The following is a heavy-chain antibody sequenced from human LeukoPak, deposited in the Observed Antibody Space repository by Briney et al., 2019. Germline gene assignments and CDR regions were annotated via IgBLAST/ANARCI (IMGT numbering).Heavy chain of an antibody. D-gene: IGHD2-15*01. V-gene: IGHV3-30*03. CDR3: ARGGCSGGSCYFPYYYYGMDV. CDR1: GFTFSSYG. Sequence: GGSLRLSCAASGFTFSSYGMHWVRQAPGKGLEWVAVISYDGSNKYYADSVKGRFTISRDNSKNTLYLQMNNLRAEDTAVYYCARGGCSGGSCYFPYYYYGMDVWGQGTTVTVSS. CDR2: ISYDGSNK. J-gene: IGHJ6*02.